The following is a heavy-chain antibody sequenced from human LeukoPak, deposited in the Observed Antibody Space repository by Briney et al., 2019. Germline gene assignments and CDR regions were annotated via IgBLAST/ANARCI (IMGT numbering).Heavy chain of an antibody. CDR1: GESFGGYY. J-gene: IGHJ6*03. CDR2: ILHSGDT. Sequence: SETLSLTCGVSGESFGGYYWSWIREPPGQGVEWTGEILHSGDTNYNPSLKSRVSMFIDTSKNHFSLKLSSVTAADTAVYYCARLLVRGVSYPYYFMDVWAKGTTVIVSS. D-gene: IGHD3-10*01. CDR3: ARLLVRGVSYPYYFMDV. V-gene: IGHV4-34*12.